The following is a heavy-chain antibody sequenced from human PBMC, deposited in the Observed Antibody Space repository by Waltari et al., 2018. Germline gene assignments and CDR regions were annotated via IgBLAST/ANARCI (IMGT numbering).Heavy chain of an antibody. V-gene: IGHV4-61*02. D-gene: IGHD3-10*01. CDR2: IYTSGST. CDR3: ARWFGGYAFDI. J-gene: IGHJ3*02. Sequence: QVQLQESGPGLVKPSQTLSLTCTVSGGSISRGSYYWSWIRQPAGKGLEWIGRIYTSGSTNYNPSLKSRVTISVDTSKNQFSLKLSSVTAADTAVYYCARWFGGYAFDIWGQGTMVTVSS. CDR1: GGSISRGSYY.